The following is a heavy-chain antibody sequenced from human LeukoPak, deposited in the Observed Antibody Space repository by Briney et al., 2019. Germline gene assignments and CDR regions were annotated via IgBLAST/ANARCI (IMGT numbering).Heavy chain of an antibody. CDR2: VFYNGST. J-gene: IGHJ3*02. CDR3: ARDEGGLTEGGFDI. V-gene: IGHV4-59*01. CDR1: GGSISDYF. Sequence: PSETLSLTCTVSGGSISDYFWSWLRQPPGKGLEGVGYVFYNGSTNYDPSLKSRVTISIDTSRIRFSLRLSSVTAAGTAVYYCARDEGGLTEGGFDIWGQGTMVIVSS. D-gene: IGHD3/OR15-3a*01.